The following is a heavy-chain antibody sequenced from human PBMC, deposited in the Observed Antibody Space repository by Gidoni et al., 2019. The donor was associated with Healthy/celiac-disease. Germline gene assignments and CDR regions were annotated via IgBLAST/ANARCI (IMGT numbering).Heavy chain of an antibody. Sequence: QVQLVESGGGVVQPGRSLRLSCAASGFTFSCYAMHWVSQAPGKGLEWVAFISYDGSNKYYADSVKGRFTISRDNSKNTLYLQMNSLRAEDTAVYYCARGEKGGTYGDYEFDYWGQGTLVTVSS. CDR2: ISYDGSNK. J-gene: IGHJ4*02. V-gene: IGHV3-30-3*01. CDR3: ARGEKGGTYGDYEFDY. D-gene: IGHD4-17*01. CDR1: GFTFSCYA.